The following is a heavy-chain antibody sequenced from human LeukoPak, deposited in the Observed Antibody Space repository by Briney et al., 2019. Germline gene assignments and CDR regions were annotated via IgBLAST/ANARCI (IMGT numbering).Heavy chain of an antibody. J-gene: IGHJ6*04. CDR2: IRYDGNEK. Sequence: GGSLRLSCVAPGLIFSSYGMHWVRQAPAKGLDWVSFIRYDGNEKQYADSMRGRVTISRDNSKGTLFLQMTSLRPEDTAVYYCAKAYGSRLLKGDHQNMDVWGKGTTVIVSS. CDR3: AKAYGSRLLKGDHQNMDV. CDR1: GLIFSSYG. D-gene: IGHD2-21*02. V-gene: IGHV3-30*02.